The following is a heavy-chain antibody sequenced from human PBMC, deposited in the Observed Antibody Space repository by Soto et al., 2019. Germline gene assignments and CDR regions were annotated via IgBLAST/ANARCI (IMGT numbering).Heavy chain of an antibody. J-gene: IGHJ4*02. CDR1: GFTFDDYA. V-gene: IGHV3-15*01. CDR3: TTAHPRGPDY. CDR2: IRSETDGGTI. Sequence: EVHLVESGGVVVQPGGSLRLSCAASGFTFDDYAMHWVRQPPGKGLEWVGHIRSETDGGTIVYPAPVKGRFIISRDDSRNTLYLQMNNLKTEDTAVYYCTTAHPRGPDYWGQGTLVTVSS.